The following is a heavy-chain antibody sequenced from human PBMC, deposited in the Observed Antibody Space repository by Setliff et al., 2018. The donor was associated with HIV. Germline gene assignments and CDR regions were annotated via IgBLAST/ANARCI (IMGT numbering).Heavy chain of an antibody. CDR2: ISSSGNYM. CDR3: ARDKDMTVAFDL. Sequence: PGGSLRLSCVASGFNFTSYSMNWVRQAPGKGLEWVSSISSSGNYMFYADSVKGRFAISRDNAGNSLSLLMNSLRAEDTAVYFCARDKDMTVAFDLWGQGTPVTAPQ. V-gene: IGHV3-21*01. D-gene: IGHD3-22*01. CDR1: GFNFTSYS. J-gene: IGHJ4*02.